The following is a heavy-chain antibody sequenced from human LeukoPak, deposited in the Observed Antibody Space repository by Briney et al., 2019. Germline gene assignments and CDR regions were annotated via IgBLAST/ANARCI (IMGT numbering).Heavy chain of an antibody. CDR3: ARDRGGRLLWFGAYNWFDP. J-gene: IGHJ5*02. V-gene: IGHV4-38-2*02. CDR2: IYHSGST. D-gene: IGHD3-10*01. Sequence: PSETLSLTCAVSGYSISSGYYWGWIRQPPGKGLEWIGSIYHSGSTYYNPSLKSRVTISVDTSKNQFSLKLSSVTAADTAVYYCARDRGGRLLWFGAYNWFDPWGQGTLVTVSP. CDR1: GYSISSGYY.